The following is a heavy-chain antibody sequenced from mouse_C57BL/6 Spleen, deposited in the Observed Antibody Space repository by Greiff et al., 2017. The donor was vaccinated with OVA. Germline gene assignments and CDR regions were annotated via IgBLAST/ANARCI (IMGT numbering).Heavy chain of an antibody. J-gene: IGHJ3*01. V-gene: IGHV5-17*01. CDR1: GFTFSDYG. CDR2: ISSGSSTI. CDR3: ARPGNYDGNFAY. D-gene: IGHD2-4*01. Sequence: EVQGVESGGGLVKPGGSLKLSCAASGFTFSDYGMHWVRQAPEQGLEWVAYISSGSSTIYYADTVKGRFTISRDNAKNTLFLQMTSLRSEDTAMYYCARPGNYDGNFAYWGQGTLVTVSA.